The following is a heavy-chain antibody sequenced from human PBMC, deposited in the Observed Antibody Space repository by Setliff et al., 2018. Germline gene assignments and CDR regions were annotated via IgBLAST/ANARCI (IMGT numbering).Heavy chain of an antibody. D-gene: IGHD6-13*01. V-gene: IGHV3-48*04. CDR1: GFTFRNFG. CDR2: ISGASSTI. J-gene: IGHJ6*03. Sequence: GGSLRLSCVVSGFTFRNFGMTWVRQAPGKGLEWLSKISGASSTIYYADSVKGRFTISRDNAKNTLFLQMNSLRAEDTAVYYCARVAQVAGTRSGWSYFFYYMDVWGKGTTVTVSS. CDR3: ARVAQVAGTRSGWSYFFYYMDV.